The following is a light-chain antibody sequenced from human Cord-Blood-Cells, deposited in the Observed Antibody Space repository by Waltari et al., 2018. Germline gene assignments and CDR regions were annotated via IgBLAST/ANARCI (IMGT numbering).Light chain of an antibody. CDR1: SSDVGRYNL. J-gene: IGLJ1*01. V-gene: IGLV2-23*01. CDR3: CSYAGSSTYV. CDR2: EGS. Sequence: QSALTQPASVSGSPGQSITISCTGTSSDVGRYNLVSWYQQHPGKAPKRMIYEGSKRPSGVSNRFSGSKSGNTASLTISGLQAEDEADYYCCSYAGSSTYVFGTGTKVTGL.